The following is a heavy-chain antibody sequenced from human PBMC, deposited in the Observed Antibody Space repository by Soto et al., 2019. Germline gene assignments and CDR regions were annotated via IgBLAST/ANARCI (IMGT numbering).Heavy chain of an antibody. Sequence: ASVKVSCKASGYTFTSYDINWVRQATGQGLEWMGWMNPNSGNTGYAQKFQGRVTMTRNTSISTAYMELSSMRSEDTAVYYCARALVGYCSGGSCYNFPAEFDPWGQGTLVTVSS. CDR2: MNPNSGNT. V-gene: IGHV1-8*01. D-gene: IGHD2-15*01. J-gene: IGHJ5*02. CDR1: GYTFTSYD. CDR3: ARALVGYCSGGSCYNFPAEFDP.